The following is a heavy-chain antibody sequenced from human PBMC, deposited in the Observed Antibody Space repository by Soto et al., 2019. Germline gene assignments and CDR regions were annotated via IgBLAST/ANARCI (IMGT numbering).Heavy chain of an antibody. D-gene: IGHD2-2*01. CDR2: IYHSGNT. V-gene: IGHV4-30-2*02. Sequence: SETLSLTCAVSGGSISSGGYSWSWIRQPPGKGLEWIGYIYHSGNTNYNPSLKSRVTISVDTSKNQFSLKLSSVTAADTAVYYCARLYGYCIRNSCHGHYAMDVWGQGTTVTVS. J-gene: IGHJ6*02. CDR3: ARLYGYCIRNSCHGHYAMDV. CDR1: GGSISSGGYS.